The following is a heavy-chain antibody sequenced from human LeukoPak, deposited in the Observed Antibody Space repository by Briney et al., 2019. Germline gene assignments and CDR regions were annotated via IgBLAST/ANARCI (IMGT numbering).Heavy chain of an antibody. CDR2: IYYSGST. CDR1: GGSISSYY. Sequence: SETLSLTCTVSGGSISSYYWSWIRQPPGKGLEWIGYIYYSGSTNYNPSLKSRVTISVDTSKNQFSLKLSSVTAADTAVYYCARQVDDYGAYYFDYWGKGTLVTVSS. J-gene: IGHJ4*02. V-gene: IGHV4-59*08. D-gene: IGHD4-17*01. CDR3: ARQVDDYGAYYFDY.